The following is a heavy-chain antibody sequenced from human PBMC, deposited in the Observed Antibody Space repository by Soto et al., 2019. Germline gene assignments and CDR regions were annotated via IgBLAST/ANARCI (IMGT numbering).Heavy chain of an antibody. V-gene: IGHV3-23*01. J-gene: IGHJ3*02. D-gene: IGHD2-15*01. CDR1: GFIFGNYM. CDR3: APHVHCSGGSCHYDAFDI. CDR2: IRDGGEST. Sequence: EVQVLESGGGLVQPGESLRLSCAFSGFIFGNYMMTWVRQAPGKGLEWVSTIRDGGESTYYADSVKGRFTISRDNSKKTLYLQMDSLGVEDTAVYYCAPHVHCSGGSCHYDAFDIRGQGTMVTVSS.